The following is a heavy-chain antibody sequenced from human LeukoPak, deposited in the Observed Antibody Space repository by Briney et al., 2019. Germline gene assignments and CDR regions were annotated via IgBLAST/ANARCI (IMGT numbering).Heavy chain of an antibody. V-gene: IGHV4-38-2*02. CDR3: AQDTTTGDFNW. D-gene: IGHD7-27*01. J-gene: IGHJ4*02. CDR2: IYHSGST. CDR1: GYSISSGYL. Sequence: PSETLSLTCTVSGYSISSGYLWGWIRQPPGKGLEWIGSIYHSGSTYYNPSLKSRVSISVDTSKNQFSLKLSSVTAADTAVYYCAQDTTTGDFNWWGQGTLVTVSS.